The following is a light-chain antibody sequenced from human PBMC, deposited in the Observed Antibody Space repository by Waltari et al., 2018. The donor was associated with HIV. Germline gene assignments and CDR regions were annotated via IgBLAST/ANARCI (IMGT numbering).Light chain of an antibody. V-gene: IGLV2-8*01. J-gene: IGLJ2*01. CDR2: EVT. CDR3: SSYAGGNNLV. CDR1: SSDVGGYNF. Sequence: QSALTQPPSASGSPGQSVTISCTGTSSDVGGYNFVSWYQQHPGKAPKLMIFEVTKRPSGVPARFSGSKTGNTASLTVSVLQADDEADYYCSSYAGGNNLVFGGGTKLTVL.